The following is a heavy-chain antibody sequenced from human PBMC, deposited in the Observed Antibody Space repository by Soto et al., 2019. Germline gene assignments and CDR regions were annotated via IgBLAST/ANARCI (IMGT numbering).Heavy chain of an antibody. J-gene: IGHJ4*02. V-gene: IGHV3-30*03. D-gene: IGHD2-8*02. CDR3: TGEVAAGY. CDR2: ISRDGGTK. Sequence: QVQLVESGGGVVQPGRSLRLSCAVSGFTVSTYGMHWVRQAPGKGLEWVAVISRDGGTKYYADSVTDRFTISRDNSRNTLFLEMNSLRSEDMAVYYCTGEVAAGYWGQGTLVTFSS. CDR1: GFTVSTYG.